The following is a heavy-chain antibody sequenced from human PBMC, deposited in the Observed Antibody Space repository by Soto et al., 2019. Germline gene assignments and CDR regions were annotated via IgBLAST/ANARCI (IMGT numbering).Heavy chain of an antibody. D-gene: IGHD6-13*01. CDR1: GGSISSSSYY. V-gene: IGHV4-39*01. CDR3: ARSPRSSSDNWFDP. J-gene: IGHJ5*02. CDR2: IYYSGST. Sequence: SETLSLTCTVSGGSISSSSYYWGWIRQPPGKGLEWIGSIYYSGSTYYNPSLKSRVTISVDTSKNQFSLKLSSVTAADTAVYYCARSPRSSSDNWFDPWGQGTLVTVSS.